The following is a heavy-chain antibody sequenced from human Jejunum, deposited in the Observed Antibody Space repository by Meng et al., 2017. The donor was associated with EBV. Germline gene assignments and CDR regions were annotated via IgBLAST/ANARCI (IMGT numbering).Heavy chain of an antibody. D-gene: IGHD3-22*01. Sequence: QVQLQESGPRLEKPSGXXXLPCVVSGGSISDNDWWSWVRQPPGKGLEWLGEIYHGGGTNYNPSLESRVTISVDKSKNQFSLKLNSVTVADTAVYYCAGNGYYALEYWGPGILVTVSS. V-gene: IGHV4-4*02. CDR1: GGSISDNDW. CDR3: AGNGYYALEY. CDR2: IYHGGGT. J-gene: IGHJ4*02.